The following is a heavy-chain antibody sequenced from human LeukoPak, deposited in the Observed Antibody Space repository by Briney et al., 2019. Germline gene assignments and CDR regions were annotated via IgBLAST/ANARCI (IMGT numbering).Heavy chain of an antibody. CDR1: GYSFTSYW. CDR3: ARHLLENWNDRDYYYYMDV. J-gene: IGHJ6*03. Sequence: HGESLKISCKGSGYSFTSYWIGWVRQMPGKGLEWMGIIYPGDSDTRYSPSFQGQVTISADKSISTAYLQWSSLKASDTAMYYCARHLLENWNDRDYYYYMDVWGKGTTVTVSS. D-gene: IGHD1-1*01. V-gene: IGHV5-51*01. CDR2: IYPGDSDT.